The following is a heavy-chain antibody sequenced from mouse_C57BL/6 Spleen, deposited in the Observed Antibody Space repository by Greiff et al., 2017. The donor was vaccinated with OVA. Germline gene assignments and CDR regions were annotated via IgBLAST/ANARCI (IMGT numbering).Heavy chain of an antibody. D-gene: IGHD1-1*01. CDR3: ARGGTTVVAPYYFDY. V-gene: IGHV1-81*01. Sequence: QVQLQQSGAELARPGASVKLSCKASGYTFTSYGISWVKQRTGQGLEWIGEIYPRSGNTYYNEKFKGKATLTADKSSSTAYMELRSLTSEDSAVYFCARGGTTVVAPYYFDYWGQGTTLTVSS. J-gene: IGHJ2*01. CDR2: IYPRSGNT. CDR1: GYTFTSYG.